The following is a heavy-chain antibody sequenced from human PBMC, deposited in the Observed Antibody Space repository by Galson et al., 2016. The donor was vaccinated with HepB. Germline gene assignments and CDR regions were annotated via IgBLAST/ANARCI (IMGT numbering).Heavy chain of an antibody. V-gene: IGHV6-1*01. CDR3: SRQYRTAFDI. CDR2: TYYRSKWYN. CDR1: GDSVSGNSIA. Sequence: CAISGDSVSGNSIAWIWVRLSPSRGLEWLGRTYYRSKWYNASAPSVKSRMTINSDTSKNQFSLQLNSVTPEDTAVYFCSRQYRTAFDIWGPGTMVTVS. D-gene: IGHD2-2*02. J-gene: IGHJ3*02.